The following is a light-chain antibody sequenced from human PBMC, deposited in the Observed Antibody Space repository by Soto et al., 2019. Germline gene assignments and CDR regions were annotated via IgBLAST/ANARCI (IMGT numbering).Light chain of an antibody. V-gene: IGLV1-51*01. CDR1: SSNIGNNY. CDR3: GAGEGSLRAVV. CDR2: DNN. Sequence: QSVLTQPPSVSAAPGQKVTISCSGSSSNIGNNYVSWYQQLPGTAPKLLIYDNNKRPSGIPDRFSGSKSGTSATLGITGLQTGDEADYYCGAGEGSLRAVVFGGGTKLTVL. J-gene: IGLJ2*01.